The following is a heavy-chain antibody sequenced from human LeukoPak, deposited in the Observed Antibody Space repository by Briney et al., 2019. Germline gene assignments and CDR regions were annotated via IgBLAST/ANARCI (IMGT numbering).Heavy chain of an antibody. CDR1: GGSISSSSYY. V-gene: IGHV4-39*07. CDR3: ARDLMEVVPAAKGYYYYYMDV. D-gene: IGHD2-2*01. J-gene: IGHJ6*03. Sequence: SETLSLTCTVSGGSISSSSYYWGWIRQPPGKGLEWIGSIYYSGSTNYNPSLKSRVTISVDTSKNQFSLKLSSVTAADTAVYYCARDLMEVVPAAKGYYYYYMDVWGKGTTVTVSS. CDR2: IYYSGST.